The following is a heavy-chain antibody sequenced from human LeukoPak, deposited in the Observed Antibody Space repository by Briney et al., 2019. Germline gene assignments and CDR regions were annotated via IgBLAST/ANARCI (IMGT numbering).Heavy chain of an antibody. CDR3: AREVRAFDY. J-gene: IGHJ4*02. V-gene: IGHV7-4-1*02. Sequence: ASLKVSCKASGYTFTAYAMIWVRQAPGQGLEWMGWINTNTGNPTYAQGLTGRFVFSLDTSVSTAYLQISSLKAEDTAAYYCAREVRAFDYWGQGTMVTVSS. CDR2: INTNTGNP. CDR1: GYTFTAYA. D-gene: IGHD4-11*01.